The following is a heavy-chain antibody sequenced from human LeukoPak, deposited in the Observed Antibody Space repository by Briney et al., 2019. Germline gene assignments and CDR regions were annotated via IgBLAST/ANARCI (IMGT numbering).Heavy chain of an antibody. CDR1: GGTFSSYA. D-gene: IGHD3-22*01. Sequence: SVKVSCKASGGTFSSYAISWVRQAPGQGLEWMGGIIPIFGTANYAQKFQGRVTITADESTSTAYMELSSLRSEDTAVYYCASAAPSYDSSGYYYSLYRYWGQGTLVTVSS. J-gene: IGHJ4*02. V-gene: IGHV1-69*13. CDR2: IIPIFGTA. CDR3: ASAAPSYDSSGYYYSLYRY.